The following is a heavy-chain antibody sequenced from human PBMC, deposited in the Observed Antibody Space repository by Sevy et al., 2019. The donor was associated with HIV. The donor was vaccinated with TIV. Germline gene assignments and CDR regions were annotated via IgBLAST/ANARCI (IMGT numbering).Heavy chain of an antibody. J-gene: IGHJ5*02. CDR3: ARDGSFVVVPAAITNFWFDP. CDR2: IIPIFGTA. V-gene: IGHV1-69*13. Sequence: ASVKVSCKASGGTFSSYAISWVRQAPGQGLEWMGGIIPIFGTANYAQKFQGRVTITADESTSTAYMELSSLGSEETAVYYCARDGSFVVVPAAITNFWFDPWGQGTLVTVSS. D-gene: IGHD2-2*01. CDR1: GGTFSSYA.